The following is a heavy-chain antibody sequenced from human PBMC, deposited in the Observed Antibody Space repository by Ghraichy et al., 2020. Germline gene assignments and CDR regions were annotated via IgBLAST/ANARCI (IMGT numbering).Heavy chain of an antibody. D-gene: IGHD2-2*02. J-gene: IGHJ3*02. CDR3: ARAWGDCSSTSCYTEDGRGDAFDI. V-gene: IGHV4-61*02. Sequence: SETLSLTCTVSGGSISSGSYYWSWIRQPAGKGLEWIGRIYTSGSTNYNPSLKSRVTMSVDTSKNQFSLKLSSVTAADTAVYYCARAWGDCSSTSCYTEDGRGDAFDIWGQGTMVTVSS. CDR2: IYTSGST. CDR1: GGSISSGSYY.